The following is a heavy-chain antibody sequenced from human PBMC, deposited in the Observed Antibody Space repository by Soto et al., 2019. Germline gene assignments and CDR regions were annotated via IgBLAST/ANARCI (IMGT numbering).Heavy chain of an antibody. CDR2: IYPGDSET. D-gene: IGHD6-19*01. CDR3: ARLGHLIFEGEVIAMSGPYT. V-gene: IGHV5-51*01. CDR1: GYTYTNYW. Sequence: GESLKISCKASGYTYTNYWIGWVRQRPGKGLEWMGIIYPGDSETKYSPSFQGQVTMSADKSINTAYLQWSGLRASDTAMYYCARLGHLIFEGEVIAMSGPYTWGQRTLVTVSS. J-gene: IGHJ5*01.